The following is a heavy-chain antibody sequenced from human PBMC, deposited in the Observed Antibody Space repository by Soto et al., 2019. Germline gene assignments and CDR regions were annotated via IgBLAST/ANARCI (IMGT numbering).Heavy chain of an antibody. Sequence: QVQLVQAGAEVKKPGASVKVSCKASGYTFTSYGLSWVRQAPGQGVEWMGRISAYNYNTNYAQKLKGRVTMTTDTSTSTAYMELTSLRSDDTALYYWGRVVGALGHWFDPWGQGTLVTVSS. D-gene: IGHD2-15*01. V-gene: IGHV1-18*01. J-gene: IGHJ5*02. CDR1: GYTFTSYG. CDR2: ISAYNYNT. CDR3: GRVVGALGHWFDP.